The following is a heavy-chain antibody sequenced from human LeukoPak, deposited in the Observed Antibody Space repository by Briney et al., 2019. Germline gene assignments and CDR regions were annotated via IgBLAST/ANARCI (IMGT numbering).Heavy chain of an antibody. D-gene: IGHD3-16*01. V-gene: IGHV3-9*03. J-gene: IGHJ4*02. CDR2: ISWNSGSI. CDR3: AKGGGGGLDY. Sequence: GGSLRLSCAASGFTFDDYAMHWVRQAPGKGLEWVSGISWNSGSIGYADSVKGRFTISRDNAKNSPYLQMNSLRAEDMALDYCAKGGGGGLDYWGQGTLVTVSS. CDR1: GFTFDDYA.